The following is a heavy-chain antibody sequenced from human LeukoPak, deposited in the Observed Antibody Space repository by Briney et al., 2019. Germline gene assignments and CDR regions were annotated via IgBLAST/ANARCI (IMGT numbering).Heavy chain of an antibody. Sequence: GGSLRLSCAASGFTFSSYWMSWVRQAPGKGLEWVANIKQDGSEKYYVDSVKGRFTISRDNAKNSLYLQMNSLRAEDTAGYYCARAKWELPLDYWGQGTLVTVSS. CDR2: IKQDGSEK. CDR3: ARAKWELPLDY. V-gene: IGHV3-7*01. CDR1: GFTFSSYW. J-gene: IGHJ4*02. D-gene: IGHD1-26*01.